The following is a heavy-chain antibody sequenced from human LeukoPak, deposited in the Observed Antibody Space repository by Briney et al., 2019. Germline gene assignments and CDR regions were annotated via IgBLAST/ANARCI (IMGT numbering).Heavy chain of an antibody. Sequence: WETLSLTCTVSGGSISSYYWSWIRQPPGKGLEWIGYIYYSGSTNYNPSLKSRVTISVDTSKNQFSLKLSSVTAADTAVYYCARATLPTVWFDPWGQGTLVTVSS. D-gene: IGHD1-26*01. V-gene: IGHV4-59*01. J-gene: IGHJ5*02. CDR2: IYYSGST. CDR1: GGSISSYY. CDR3: ARATLPTVWFDP.